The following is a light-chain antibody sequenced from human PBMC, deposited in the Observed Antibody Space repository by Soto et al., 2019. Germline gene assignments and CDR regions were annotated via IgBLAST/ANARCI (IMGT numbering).Light chain of an antibody. V-gene: IGLV2-14*03. J-gene: IGLJ1*01. CDR1: SSDVGGYNY. CDR2: EVS. Sequence: QSVLTQPASVSGSPGQSITISCTGTSSDVGGYNYVSWYQQHPGKAPKLMIYEVSNRPSGVSHRFSGSKSGNTAYLTISGLQAEDEADYYCSSYASSSTSFGTGTKVIVL. CDR3: SSYASSSTS.